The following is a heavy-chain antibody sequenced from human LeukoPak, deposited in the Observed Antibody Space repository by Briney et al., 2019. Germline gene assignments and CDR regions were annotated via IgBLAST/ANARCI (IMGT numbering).Heavy chain of an antibody. J-gene: IGHJ5*02. CDR2: TNRRGRT. D-gene: IGHD1-26*01. Sequence: SETLSLTCAVYVGSFSDYYWSWIRQSPGKGLEWIGETNRRGRTNYNPSLKSRVTISVDESKKQFSLRLSSVTAADTAVYYCARGSQVGATLNNWFDPWGQGNMVTVSS. CDR3: ARGSQVGATLNNWFDP. V-gene: IGHV4-34*01. CDR1: VGSFSDYY.